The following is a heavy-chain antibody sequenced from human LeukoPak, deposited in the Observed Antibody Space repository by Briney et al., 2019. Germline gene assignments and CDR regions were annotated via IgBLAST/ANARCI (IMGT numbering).Heavy chain of an antibody. CDR2: ISSDGSKN. J-gene: IGHJ4*02. CDR3: VKGLVQTTMSYSVDY. Sequence: GRSLRLSCAASGFAFTNYAMHWVRQTPGKGLEWVALISSDGSKNIYADPVKGRFTVSRDNSKNTLYLQMNSLRAEDTAVYYCVKGLVQTTMSYSVDYWGQGALVTVSS. CDR1: GFAFTNYA. V-gene: IGHV3-30*18. D-gene: IGHD1-1*01.